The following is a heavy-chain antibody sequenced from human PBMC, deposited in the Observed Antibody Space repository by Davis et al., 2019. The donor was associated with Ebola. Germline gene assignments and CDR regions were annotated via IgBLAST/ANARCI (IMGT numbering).Heavy chain of an antibody. CDR1: GYTFTGYY. CDR2: INPNSGGT. D-gene: IGHD6-13*01. Sequence: AASVKVSCKASGYTFTGYYMHWVRQAPGQGLEWMGRINPNSGGTNYAQKFQGRVTITRDTSASTAYMELSSLRSEDTAVYYCARVEGSWWNWFDPWGQGTLVTVSS. CDR3: ARVEGSWWNWFDP. J-gene: IGHJ5*02. V-gene: IGHV1-2*06.